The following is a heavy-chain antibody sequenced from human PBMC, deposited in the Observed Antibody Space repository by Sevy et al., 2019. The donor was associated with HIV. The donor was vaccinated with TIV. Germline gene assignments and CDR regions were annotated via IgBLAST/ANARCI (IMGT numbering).Heavy chain of an antibody. J-gene: IGHJ5*02. Sequence: GGSLRLSCAASGFTFNFRGMHWVRQAPGKGLEWVAFIWHDGRNKYMADSVKGRFTISRDNSKNTLFLQMNSLTVEDTAVYYCARETDNSARWLDPWGQGTLVTVSS. CDR2: IWHDGRNK. V-gene: IGHV3-30*02. D-gene: IGHD4-4*01. CDR1: GFTFNFRG. CDR3: ARETDNSARWLDP.